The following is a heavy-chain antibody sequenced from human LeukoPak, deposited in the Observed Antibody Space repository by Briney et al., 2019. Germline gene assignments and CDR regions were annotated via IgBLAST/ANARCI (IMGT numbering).Heavy chain of an antibody. CDR2: ISYDGSNK. CDR1: GFTFSSYG. J-gene: IGHJ4*02. D-gene: IGHD5-18*01. Sequence: PGRSLRLSCAASGFTFSSYGMHWVRQAPGKGLEWVAVISYDGSNKYYADSVKGRFTISRDNSKNTLYLQMGSLRAEDMAVYYCARGGYSYGSIDYWGQGTLVTVSS. CDR3: ARGGYSYGSIDY. V-gene: IGHV3-30*03.